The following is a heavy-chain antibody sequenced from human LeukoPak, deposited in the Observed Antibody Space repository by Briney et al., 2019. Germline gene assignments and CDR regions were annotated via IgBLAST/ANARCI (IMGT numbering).Heavy chain of an antibody. CDR3: VRDISSSDGWWLDP. D-gene: IGHD6-6*01. V-gene: IGHV1-46*01. J-gene: IGHJ5*02. CDR1: GFTFTNYW. Sequence: ASVKVSCKASGFTFTNYWMHWVRQPPGQGLEWMGVINPRGDSAFYAQNFQGRLTMTRDTSTTTLYMDLSSLISEDTAVYYCVRDISSSDGWWLDPWGQGTLVTVSS. CDR2: INPRGDSA.